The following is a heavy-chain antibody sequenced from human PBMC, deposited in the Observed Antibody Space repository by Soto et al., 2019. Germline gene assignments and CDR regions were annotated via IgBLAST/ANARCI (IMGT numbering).Heavy chain of an antibody. CDR3: ARQGLRGYSGYDYPRYFDY. D-gene: IGHD5-12*01. CDR2: IYYSGST. J-gene: IGHJ4*02. V-gene: IGHV4-39*01. CDR1: GGSISSSSYY. Sequence: SETLSLTCTVSGGSISSSSYYWGWIRQPPGKGLEWIGSIYYSGSTYYNPSLKSRVTISVDTSKNQFSLKLSSVTAADTAVYYCARQGLRGYSGYDYPRYFDYWGQGTLVTVSS.